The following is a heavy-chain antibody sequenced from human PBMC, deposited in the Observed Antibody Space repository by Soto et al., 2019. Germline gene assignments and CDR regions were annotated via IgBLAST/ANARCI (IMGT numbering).Heavy chain of an antibody. J-gene: IGHJ1*01. CDR2: ISTYNGNT. D-gene: IGHD4-17*01. CDR1: GYTFTSYG. V-gene: IGHV1-18*01. Sequence: QVQLVQAGGEVKKPGASVKVSCKASGYTFTSYGISWVRQAPGQGLEWMGWISTYNGNTNYAQKVQGIVTMTTDTSTSTAYLELRSLRSDATAVYYCARASGDYGLSEYFQHWGQGTLVTVSS. CDR3: ARASGDYGLSEYFQH.